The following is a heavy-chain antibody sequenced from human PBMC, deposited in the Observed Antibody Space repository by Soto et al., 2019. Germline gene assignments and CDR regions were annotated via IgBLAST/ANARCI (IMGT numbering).Heavy chain of an antibody. V-gene: IGHV3-21*01. CDR3: ARDFNRVAYTFDY. CDR2: ISSSSSYI. D-gene: IGHD5-12*01. CDR1: GFTFSSYS. Sequence: GGSLRLSCAASGFTFSSYSMNWVRQAPGKGLEWVSSISSSSSYIYYADSVKGRFTISRDNAKNSLYLQMNSLRAEDTAVYYCARDFNRVAYTFDYWGQGTLVTVSS. J-gene: IGHJ4*02.